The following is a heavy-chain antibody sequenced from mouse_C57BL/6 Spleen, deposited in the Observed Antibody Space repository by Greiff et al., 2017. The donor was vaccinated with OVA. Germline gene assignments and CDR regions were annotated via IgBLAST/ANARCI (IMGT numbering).Heavy chain of an antibody. Sequence: EVQLQQSGPELVKPGASVKISCKASGYTFTDYYMNWVKQSHGKSLEWIGDINPNNGGTSYNQKFKGKATLTVDKSSSTAYMELRSLTSEDSAVYYRARGTCYYGSSHWYFDVWGTGTTVTVSS. D-gene: IGHD1-1*01. CDR3: ARGTCYYGSSHWYFDV. CDR2: INPNNGGT. J-gene: IGHJ1*03. CDR1: GYTFTDYY. V-gene: IGHV1-26*01.